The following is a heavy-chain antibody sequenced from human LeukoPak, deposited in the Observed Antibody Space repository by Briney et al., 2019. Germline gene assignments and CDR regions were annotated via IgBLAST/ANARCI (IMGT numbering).Heavy chain of an antibody. D-gene: IGHD1-1*01. CDR1: GGSITTYY. CDR2: IYYSRNT. J-gene: IGHJ4*02. CDR3: ASLSLWNFFQY. V-gene: IGHV4-59*01. Sequence: SETLSLTCTVSGGSITTYYWNWIRQPPGKGLEWIGNIYYSRNTNYNPSLKSRVTMSLDTSKNQFSLKLTSVTAADTAVSYCASLSLWNFFQYWGQGTLVPVSS.